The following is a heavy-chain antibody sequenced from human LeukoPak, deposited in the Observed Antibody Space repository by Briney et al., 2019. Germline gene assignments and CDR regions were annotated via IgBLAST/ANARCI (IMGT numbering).Heavy chain of an antibody. D-gene: IGHD2-15*01. J-gene: IGHJ6*02. CDR1: GYTFTSYD. V-gene: IGHV1-8*01. CDR3: ARVRPTRYCSGGSCYSHYYYGMDV. CDR2: MNPNSGNT. Sequence: ASVKVSCKASGYTFTSYDLNWGRQATGQGLEWRGWMNPNSGNTGYAQKFQGRVTMTRNTYRSTAYAELSSLRSEDTAVYYCARVRPTRYCSGGSCYSHYYYGMDVWGQGRTVGVS.